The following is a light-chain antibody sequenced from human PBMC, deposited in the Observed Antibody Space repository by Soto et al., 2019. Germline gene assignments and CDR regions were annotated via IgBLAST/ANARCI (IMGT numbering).Light chain of an antibody. Sequence: EVVMTQSPATLSASPGERVILSCRASQNIGSNLAWYQQRPGQAPRLLIYSASSRDTGIPDRFSGSGSGTDFTLTISGLAPEDFAVYYCQQYGSSPLTFGGGTKVDIK. CDR1: QNIGSN. CDR2: SAS. J-gene: IGKJ4*01. CDR3: QQYGSSPLT. V-gene: IGKV3-20*01.